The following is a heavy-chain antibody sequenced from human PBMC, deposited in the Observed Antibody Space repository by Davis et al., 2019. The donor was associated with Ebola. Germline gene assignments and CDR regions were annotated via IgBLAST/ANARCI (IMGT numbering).Heavy chain of an antibody. CDR2: ISSSSSYI. Sequence: GESLKISCAASGFTFSSYSMNWVRQAPGKGLEWVSSISSSSSYIYYADAVKGRFTISRDNAKDSLYLQMNSLRVEDTAVYYCASLQQWLDAFDIWGQGTMVTVSS. V-gene: IGHV3-21*01. CDR1: GFTFSSYS. D-gene: IGHD6-19*01. CDR3: ASLQQWLDAFDI. J-gene: IGHJ3*02.